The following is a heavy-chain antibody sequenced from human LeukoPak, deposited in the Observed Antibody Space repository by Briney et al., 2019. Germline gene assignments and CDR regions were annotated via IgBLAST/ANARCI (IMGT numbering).Heavy chain of an antibody. CDR1: EFTFSRYA. Sequence: GGSLRLSCAASEFTFSRYAMHWVRQAPGKGLEWVAVISHDGSNKYYADSVKGRFTISRDNSQNTLYVQMNSLRAEDTAVYYCAKGAYYDLWGQGTLVTVSS. D-gene: IGHD3-22*01. V-gene: IGHV3-30*04. J-gene: IGHJ4*02. CDR3: AKGAYYDL. CDR2: ISHDGSNK.